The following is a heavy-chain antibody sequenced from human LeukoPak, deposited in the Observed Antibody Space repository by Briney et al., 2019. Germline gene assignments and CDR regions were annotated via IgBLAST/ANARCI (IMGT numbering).Heavy chain of an antibody. V-gene: IGHV4-34*01. CDR2: INDKERT. J-gene: IGHJ4*02. CDR3: ATVGDYIWGSYNDY. CDR1: GETLSGHY. Sequence: SETLSLTCAVSGETLSGHYWSWIRQSPGKGLEYIGEINDKERTIYNPSLESRVTIPIDTSRNQFSLHLSSVTAADTAVYYCATVGDYIWGSYNDYWGQGTLVTVSS. D-gene: IGHD3-16*01.